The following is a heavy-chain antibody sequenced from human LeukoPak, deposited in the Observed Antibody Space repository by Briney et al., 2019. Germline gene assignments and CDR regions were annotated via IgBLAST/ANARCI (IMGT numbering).Heavy chain of an antibody. CDR2: ISYDGSNK. J-gene: IGHJ4*02. V-gene: IGHV3-30-3*01. CDR3: ARDAGYFDY. CDR1: GFTFSSYA. Sequence: GGSLRLSCAASGFTFSSYAMHWVRQAPGKGLEWVAVISYDGSNKYYADSVKGRFTISRDNSKNTLYLQMNSLRAEDTAVYYCARDAGYFDYWGQGTLDTVSS.